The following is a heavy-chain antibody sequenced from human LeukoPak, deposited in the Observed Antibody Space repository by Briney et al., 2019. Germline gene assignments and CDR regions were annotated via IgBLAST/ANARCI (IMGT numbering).Heavy chain of an antibody. D-gene: IGHD3-16*02. Sequence: EASVKVSCKASGYTFTSYGISWVRQAPGQGLEWMGWISAYNGNPNYAQKLQGRVTMTTDTSTSTAYMELRSLRSDDTAVYYCARDTLIGIQGAASFGALTFDYWGQGTLVTVSS. CDR2: ISAYNGNP. V-gene: IGHV1-18*01. CDR3: ARDTLIGIQGAASFGALTFDY. J-gene: IGHJ4*02. CDR1: GYTFTSYG.